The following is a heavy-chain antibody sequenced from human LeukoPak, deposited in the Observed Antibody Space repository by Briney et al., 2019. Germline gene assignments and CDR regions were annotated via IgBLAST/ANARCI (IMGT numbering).Heavy chain of an antibody. Sequence: GGSLRLSCVASGFTSSSDTMTWVRQAPGKALEWVSSVTESGGITSYGDSVKGRFTISRDNSKNTLYLQMNSLRADDTATYYCAKGSSGNYYYWGQGTLVTVSS. CDR3: AKGSSGNYYY. J-gene: IGHJ4*02. CDR1: GFTSSSDT. CDR2: VTESGGIT. D-gene: IGHD3-10*01. V-gene: IGHV3-23*01.